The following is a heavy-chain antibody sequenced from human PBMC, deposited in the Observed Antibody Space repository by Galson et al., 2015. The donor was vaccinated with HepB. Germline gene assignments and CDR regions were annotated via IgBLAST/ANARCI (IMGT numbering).Heavy chain of an antibody. Sequence: SLRLSCAASGFTFSSYAMHWVRQAPGKGLEWVAVISYDGSIKWYADSVKGRITIARDNSRSTLYLQINSLRPDDTAVYYCARGRVEQWLENHFDYWGQETLVTVSS. CDR2: ISYDGSIK. V-gene: IGHV3-30*04. J-gene: IGHJ4*02. CDR1: GFTFSSYA. D-gene: IGHD6-19*01. CDR3: ARGRVEQWLENHFDY.